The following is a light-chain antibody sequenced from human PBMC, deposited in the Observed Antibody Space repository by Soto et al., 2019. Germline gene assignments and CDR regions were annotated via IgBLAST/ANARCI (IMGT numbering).Light chain of an antibody. CDR2: DVS. CDR1: QNIGRW. J-gene: IGKJ1*01. V-gene: IGKV1-5*01. CDR3: QQYNLHSPVT. Sequence: DIQMTQSPSSLSASVGDRVTITCRASQNIGRWLAWYQQKPGKAPKLMIYDVSTLISGVPSRFSGSGSGTEFTLTISSLQPDDFTTYYCQQYNLHSPVTFGPGTLVDIK.